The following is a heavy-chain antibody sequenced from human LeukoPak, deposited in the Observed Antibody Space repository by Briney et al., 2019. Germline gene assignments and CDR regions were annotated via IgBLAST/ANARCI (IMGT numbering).Heavy chain of an antibody. V-gene: IGHV1-69*13. CDR1: GGTFSSYA. D-gene: IGHD3-10*01. Sequence: SVKVSCKASGGTFSSYAISWVRQAPGQGLEWMGGIIPIFGTANYAQKFQGRVTITADESTSTAYMELSSLRSEDTAVYYCARVRRVRGVINYFDYWGQGTLVTVSS. CDR3: ARVRRVRGVINYFDY. J-gene: IGHJ4*02. CDR2: IIPIFGTA.